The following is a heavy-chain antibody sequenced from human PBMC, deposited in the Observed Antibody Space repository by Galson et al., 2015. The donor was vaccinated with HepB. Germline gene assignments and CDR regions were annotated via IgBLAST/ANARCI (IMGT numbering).Heavy chain of an antibody. V-gene: IGHV1-18*04. J-gene: IGHJ4*02. D-gene: IGHD5-18*01. CDR1: GYTFTSYG. Sequence: SVKVSCKASGYTFTSYGISWVRQAPGQGLEWVGWISAYNGNTNYAQKLQGRVTMTTDTSTSTAYTELRSLRSDDTAVYYCARDRIRGYSYGSYYFDYWGQGTLVTVSS. CDR2: ISAYNGNT. CDR3: ARDRIRGYSYGSYYFDY.